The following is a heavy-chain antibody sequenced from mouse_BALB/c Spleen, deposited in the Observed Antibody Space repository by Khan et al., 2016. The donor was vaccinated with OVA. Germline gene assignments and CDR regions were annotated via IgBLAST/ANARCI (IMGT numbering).Heavy chain of an antibody. CDR3: ASHLTGSFAY. V-gene: IGHV5-6*01. CDR1: GFTFSSYS. J-gene: IGHJ3*01. Sequence: EVQVVESGGDLVKPGGSLKLSCAASGFTFSSYSMSWVRQTPDKRLEWVASISSGGDYTYYPDIVKGRFTIYRDNAKNTLYLEMSSLKSEDTAMYYCASHLTGSFAYWGQGTLVTVSA. CDR2: ISSGGDYT.